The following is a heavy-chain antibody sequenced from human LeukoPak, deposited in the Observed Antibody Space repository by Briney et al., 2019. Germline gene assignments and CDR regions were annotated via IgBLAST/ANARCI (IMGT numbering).Heavy chain of an antibody. CDR1: GGSFSGYY. CDR2: INHSGST. D-gene: IGHD3-3*01. V-gene: IGHV4-34*01. CDR3: AREDFGVVKQVGEYRYFDY. J-gene: IGHJ4*02. Sequence: SETLSLTCAVYGGSFSGYYWSWIRQPPGKGLEWIGEINHSGSTNYNPSLKSRVTISVDTSKNQFSLKLSSVTAADTAVYYCAREDFGVVKQVGEYRYFDYWGQGTLVTVSS.